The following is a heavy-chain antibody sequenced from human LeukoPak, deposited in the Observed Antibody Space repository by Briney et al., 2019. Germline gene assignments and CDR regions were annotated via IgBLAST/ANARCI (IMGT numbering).Heavy chain of an antibody. V-gene: IGHV4-38-2*02. D-gene: IGHD6-13*01. J-gene: IGHJ3*02. Sequence: SETLSLTCTVSGYSISSGYYWGWIRQPPGKGLEWIGSIYHSGSTYYNPSLKSRVTISVDTSKNQFSLKLSSVTAADTAVYYCAREAAAAAFDIWGQGTMVTVSS. CDR3: AREAAAAAFDI. CDR1: GYSISSGYY. CDR2: IYHSGST.